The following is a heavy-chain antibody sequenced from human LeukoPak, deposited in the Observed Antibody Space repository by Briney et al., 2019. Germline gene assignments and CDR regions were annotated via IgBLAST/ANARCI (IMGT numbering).Heavy chain of an antibody. Sequence: ASVKVSFKASGYTFTSYAMHWVRQAPGQRLEWMGWINAGNGNTKYSQKFQGRVTITRDTSASTAYMELSSLRSEDTAVYYCARDYDFWSGYYSSFDYWGQGTLVTVSS. V-gene: IGHV1-3*01. CDR3: ARDYDFWSGYYSSFDY. CDR2: INAGNGNT. CDR1: GYTFTSYA. J-gene: IGHJ4*02. D-gene: IGHD3-3*01.